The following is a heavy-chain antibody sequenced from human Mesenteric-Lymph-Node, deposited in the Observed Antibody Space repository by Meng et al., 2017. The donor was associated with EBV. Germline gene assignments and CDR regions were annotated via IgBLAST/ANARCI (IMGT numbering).Heavy chain of an antibody. V-gene: IGHV4-34*01. J-gene: IGHJ4*02. D-gene: IGHD3-10*01. CDR3: VRCGAVTLVQGGPDH. Sequence: QVRLQPWGAGLLKPSETLSLTCAVYGGSFSGDYWSWIRQPPGKGLEWIGEINHSGSTNYNPSLKSRVTISVDTSKNHFSLKLTSVTAADTAVYYCVRCGAVTLVQGGPDHWGQGTLVTVSS. CDR2: INHSGST. CDR1: GGSFSGDY.